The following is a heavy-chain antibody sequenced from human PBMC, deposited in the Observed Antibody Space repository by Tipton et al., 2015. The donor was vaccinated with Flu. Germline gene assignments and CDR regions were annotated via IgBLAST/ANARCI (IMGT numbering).Heavy chain of an antibody. D-gene: IGHD6-19*01. CDR2: INGDGSGP. CDR3: ARVREESSGRYHADWYFDV. Sequence: SLRLSCSASGFMFSRYWMHWVRQVPGKGLEWVSRINGDGSGPNYADSVRGRFIISRDNARDTLYLQMTSLRVEDTAVYYCARVREESSGRYHADWYFDVWGRGILVSVPS. CDR1: GFMFSRYW. V-gene: IGHV3-74*01. J-gene: IGHJ2*01.